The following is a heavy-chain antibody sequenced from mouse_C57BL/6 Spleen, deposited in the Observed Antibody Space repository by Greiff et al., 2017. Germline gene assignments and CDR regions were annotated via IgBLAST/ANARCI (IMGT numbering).Heavy chain of an antibody. D-gene: IGHD2-1*01. V-gene: IGHV1-64*01. J-gene: IGHJ2*01. CDR3: ARNYGNYYYFDD. CDR1: GYTFTSYW. CDR2: IHPNSGST. Sequence: QVQLQQPGAELVKPGASVKLSCKASGYTFTSYWMHWVKQRPGQGLEWIGMIHPNSGSTNYNEKFKSKATLTVDKSSSTAYMQLSSLTSEDSAVYYCARNYGNYYYFDDWGQGTTLTVSS.